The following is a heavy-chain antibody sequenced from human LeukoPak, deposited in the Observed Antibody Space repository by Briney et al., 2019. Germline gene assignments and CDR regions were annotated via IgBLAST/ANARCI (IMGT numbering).Heavy chain of an antibody. CDR1: GFTFSNYW. V-gene: IGHV3-48*02. J-gene: IGHJ4*02. Sequence: PGGSLRLSCAGSGFTFSNYWVHWVRQAPGKGLDWVSYISSSSSTIYYADSVKGRFTISRDNANNSLYLQMNSLRDEDTAVYYCARARRYRSSWYHDYWGQGSLVTVSS. CDR2: ISSSSSTI. CDR3: ARARRYRSSWYHDY. D-gene: IGHD6-13*01.